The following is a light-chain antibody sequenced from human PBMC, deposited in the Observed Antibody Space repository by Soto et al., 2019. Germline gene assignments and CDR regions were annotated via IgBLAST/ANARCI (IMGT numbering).Light chain of an antibody. CDR1: QSLSNT. CDR3: HQRQSWPRT. J-gene: IGKJ1*01. Sequence: EIVMTQSPATLSVSPGERATLSCRASQSLSNTLAWYQQKPGQAPRLLIYGASSRATGVPDRFSGSGSGTEFTLTISSLQSEDFAVYYCHQRQSWPRTFGQGTTVDI. CDR2: GAS. V-gene: IGKV3-15*01.